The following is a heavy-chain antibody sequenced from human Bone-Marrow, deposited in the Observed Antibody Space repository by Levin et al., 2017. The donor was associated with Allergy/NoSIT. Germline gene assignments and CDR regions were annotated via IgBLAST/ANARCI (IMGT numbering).Heavy chain of an antibody. Sequence: LSLTCAASGFTFSNYGMHWVRPAPGKGLEWVALIWYDGSNTYYVDSVKGRFTISRDNSKNTLFLQMNSLRADDTAVYYCARGDGASNNWDEFMGYYYYGMDVWGQGTTVTVSS. CDR2: IWYDGSNT. CDR3: ARGDGASNNWDEFMGYYYYGMDV. D-gene: IGHD1-1*01. V-gene: IGHV3-33*01. CDR1: GFTFSNYG. J-gene: IGHJ6*02.